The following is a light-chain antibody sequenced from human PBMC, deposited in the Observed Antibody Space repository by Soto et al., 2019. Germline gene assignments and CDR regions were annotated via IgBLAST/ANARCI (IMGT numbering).Light chain of an antibody. J-gene: IGLJ3*02. Sequence: QSDLTQPRSVSGSPGQSVTISCTGTSSDVGGYNYVSWYQQHPGKAPKLVIYDVSKRPSGVPDRFSGSKSGNTASLTISGLQAEDEADYYCCSYAGNSLWVFGGGTKVTVL. V-gene: IGLV2-11*01. CDR2: DVS. CDR1: SSDVGGYNY. CDR3: CSYAGNSLWV.